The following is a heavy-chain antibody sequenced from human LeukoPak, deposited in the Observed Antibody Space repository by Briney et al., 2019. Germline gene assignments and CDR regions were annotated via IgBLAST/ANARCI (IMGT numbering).Heavy chain of an antibody. CDR2: ISGSGGST. J-gene: IGHJ4*02. Sequence: SGGSLRLSCAASGFTFSSYAMSWVRQAPGRGLEWVSAISGSGGSTYYADSVKGRFTISRDNSKNTLYLQMNSLRAEDTAVYYCAKDLVVGATNYYFDYXXQGXLVTVSS. CDR3: AKDLVVGATNYYFDY. D-gene: IGHD1-26*01. CDR1: GFTFSSYA. V-gene: IGHV3-23*01.